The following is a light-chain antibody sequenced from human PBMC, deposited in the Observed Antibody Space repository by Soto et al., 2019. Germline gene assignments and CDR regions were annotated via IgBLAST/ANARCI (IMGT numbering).Light chain of an antibody. J-gene: IGKJ1*01. CDR2: LGS. Sequence: DIVMTQSPLSLPVTPGEPASISCRSSQSLLHSNGYNYLDWYLQKPGQSPQLLIYLGSNRASGVPDRFSGSGSGTDFTLKISRVEAEEVGVYYCMQALQTPPWTFGQWTKVEIK. V-gene: IGKV2-28*01. CDR1: QSLLHSNGYNY. CDR3: MQALQTPPWT.